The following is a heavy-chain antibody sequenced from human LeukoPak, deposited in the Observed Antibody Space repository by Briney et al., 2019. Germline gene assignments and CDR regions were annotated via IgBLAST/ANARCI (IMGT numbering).Heavy chain of an antibody. D-gene: IGHD6-13*01. CDR3: ARGRYSSSWPFDY. CDR1: GGSISSSSYY. J-gene: IGHJ4*02. V-gene: IGHV4-39*07. Sequence: KPSETLSLTCTVSGGSISSSSYYWGWIRQPPGKGLEWIGEINHSGSTNYNPSLKSRVTISVDTSKNQFSLKLSSVTAADTAVYYCARGRYSSSWPFDYWGQGTLVTVSS. CDR2: INHSGST.